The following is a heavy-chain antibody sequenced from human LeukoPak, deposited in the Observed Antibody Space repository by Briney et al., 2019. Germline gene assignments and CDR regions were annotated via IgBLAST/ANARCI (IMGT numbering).Heavy chain of an antibody. J-gene: IGHJ4*02. D-gene: IGHD1-14*01. Sequence: GGSLRLSCAASGFTFDDYAMHWVRQAPGKGLEWVSGISWNSGSIGYADSVKGRFTISRDNAKNSLYLQMNSLRAEDTAVYYCARDRIGDYWGQGTLVTVSS. V-gene: IGHV3-9*01. CDR3: ARDRIGDY. CDR1: GFTFDDYA. CDR2: ISWNSGSI.